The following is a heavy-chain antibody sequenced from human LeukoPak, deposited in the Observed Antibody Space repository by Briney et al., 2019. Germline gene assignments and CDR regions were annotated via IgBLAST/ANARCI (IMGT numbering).Heavy chain of an antibody. CDR1: GGSISSYY. J-gene: IGHJ4*02. V-gene: IGHV4-59*01. CDR3: ARYGSRDLYGDPPRFDY. Sequence: SETLSLTCTVSGGSISSYYWSWIRQPPGKGPEWIGYIYYSGSTNYNPSLKSRVTISVDTSKNQFSLKLSSVTAADTAVYYCARYGSRDLYGDPPRFDYWGQGTLVTVSS. CDR2: IYYSGST. D-gene: IGHD4-17*01.